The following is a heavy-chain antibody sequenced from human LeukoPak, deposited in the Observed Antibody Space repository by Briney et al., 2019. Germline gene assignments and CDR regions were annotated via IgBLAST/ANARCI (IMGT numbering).Heavy chain of an antibody. CDR2: ISYDGSNK. Sequence: GGSLRLSCAASGFTFSSYGMHWVRQAPGKGLEWVAVISYDGSNKYYADSVKGRFTISRDNSKNTLYLQMNSLRAEDTAVYYCAKDLRYFDWLPTWDWGQGTLVTVSS. V-gene: IGHV3-30*18. CDR1: GFTFSSYG. J-gene: IGHJ4*02. CDR3: AKDLRYFDWLPTWD. D-gene: IGHD3-9*01.